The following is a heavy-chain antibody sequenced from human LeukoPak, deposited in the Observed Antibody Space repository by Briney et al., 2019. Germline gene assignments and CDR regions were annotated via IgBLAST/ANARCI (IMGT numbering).Heavy chain of an antibody. J-gene: IGHJ4*02. CDR2: IYYSGST. V-gene: IGHV4-59*01. Sequence: PSETLSLTCTVSGGSISNYWSWIRQPPGKGLAWIGYIYYSGSTNYNPSLKSRVTISVDTSKNQFSLKLSSVTAADTAVYYCARGSHYDFWSGNYFDYWGQGTLVTVSS. CDR1: GGSISNY. CDR3: ARGSHYDFWSGNYFDY. D-gene: IGHD3-3*01.